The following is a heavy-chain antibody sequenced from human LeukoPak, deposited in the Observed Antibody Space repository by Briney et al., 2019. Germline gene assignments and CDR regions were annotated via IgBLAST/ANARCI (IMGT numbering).Heavy chain of an antibody. CDR1: GYSISSSSYY. D-gene: IGHD3-22*01. V-gene: IGHV4-39*01. J-gene: IGHJ4*02. CDR2: IYYSGST. Sequence: SETLSLTCTVSGYSISSSSYYWGWIRQPPGEGLEWIGSIYYSGSTYYNPSFKSRLTISVDTSKNQFSLKLSSVTAADTAVYFCARHDYDSSGYYFFDYWGQGTLVTVSS. CDR3: ARHDYDSSGYYFFDY.